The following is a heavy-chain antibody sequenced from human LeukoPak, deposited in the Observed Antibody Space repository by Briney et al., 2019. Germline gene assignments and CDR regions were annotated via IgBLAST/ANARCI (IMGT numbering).Heavy chain of an antibody. Sequence: PSETLSLTCAVYGGSFSGYYWSWIRQPPGKGLEWIGEINHSGSTNYNPSLKSRVTISVDTSKNQFSLKLSSVTAADTAVYYCARGDIVGAQIDYWGQGTLVTVSS. D-gene: IGHD1-26*01. V-gene: IGHV4-34*01. CDR3: ARGDIVGAQIDY. CDR2: INHSGST. CDR1: GGSFSGYY. J-gene: IGHJ4*02.